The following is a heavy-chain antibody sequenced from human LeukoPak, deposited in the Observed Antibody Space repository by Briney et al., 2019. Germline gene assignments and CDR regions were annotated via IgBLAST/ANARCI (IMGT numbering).Heavy chain of an antibody. CDR2: IYSGGST. J-gene: IGHJ3*02. CDR3: ARNGFTYSSSSLGAFDI. D-gene: IGHD6-6*01. CDR1: GFTVSSNY. V-gene: IGHV3-53*01. Sequence: GGSLRPSCAASGFTVSSNYMSWVRQAPGKGLEWVSVIYSGGSTYYADSVKGRFTISRDNSKNTLYLQMNSLRAEDTAVYYCARNGFTYSSSSLGAFDIWGQGTMVTVSS.